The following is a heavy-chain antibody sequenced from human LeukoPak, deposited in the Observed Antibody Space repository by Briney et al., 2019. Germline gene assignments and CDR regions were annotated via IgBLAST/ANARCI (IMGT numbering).Heavy chain of an antibody. V-gene: IGHV4-59*01. CDR1: GGSISSYY. D-gene: IGHD6-13*01. CDR2: IYYSGST. Sequence: SETLSLTCTVSGGSISSYYWSWIRQPPGKGLEWIGYIYYSGSTNYNPSLKSRVTISVDTSKNQFSLKLSSVTAADTAVYYCARGGSSSWHQDNWFDPWGQGTLVTVSS. CDR3: ARGGSSSWHQDNWFDP. J-gene: IGHJ5*02.